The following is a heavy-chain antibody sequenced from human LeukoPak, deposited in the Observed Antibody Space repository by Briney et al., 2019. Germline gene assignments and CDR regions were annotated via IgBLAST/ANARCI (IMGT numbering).Heavy chain of an antibody. CDR2: IYYSGST. J-gene: IGHJ4*02. Sequence: SETLSLTCSVSGGSITGSSFYWGWIRQTPGKGLEWIGNIYYSGSTYYSASLKSRVTISLDTSKNHFSLKVTSVTAADTAVYYCARGSYDVLTGYSTLGEYWGQGTLVTVSS. CDR3: ARGSYDVLTGYSTLGEY. CDR1: GGSITGSSFY. D-gene: IGHD3-9*01. V-gene: IGHV4-39*02.